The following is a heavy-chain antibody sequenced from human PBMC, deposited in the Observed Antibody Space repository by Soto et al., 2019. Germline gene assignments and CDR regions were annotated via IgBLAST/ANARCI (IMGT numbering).Heavy chain of an antibody. J-gene: IGHJ5*02. CDR3: ARAGHSSSSEGANVFDP. CDR2: IYYSGST. D-gene: IGHD6-6*01. V-gene: IGHV4-31*03. Sequence: QVQLQESGPGLVKPSQTLSLTCTVSGGSISSGGYYWSWIRQHPWKGLEWIGYIYYSGSTYFNPSLKSRLTLSVDTSTNQFSLQLSSVPAADTAVYYWARAGHSSSSEGANVFDPWGQGTLVTVSS. CDR1: GGSISSGGYY.